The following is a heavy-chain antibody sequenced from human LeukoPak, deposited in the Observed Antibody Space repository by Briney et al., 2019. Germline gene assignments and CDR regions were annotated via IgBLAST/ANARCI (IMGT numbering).Heavy chain of an antibody. CDR3: ARDLGYGGKFDY. V-gene: IGHV3-33*01. J-gene: IGHJ4*02. Sequence: GGSLRLSCVAFGFTFSKYGMHWVRQAPGRGLEWVAAMWSDGSNRYHADSVKGRFTIARDNPKNTLYLQMNSLRAEDTAVYYCARDLGYGGKFDYWGQGTLVTVSS. CDR2: MWSDGSNR. CDR1: GFTFSKYG. D-gene: IGHD4-23*01.